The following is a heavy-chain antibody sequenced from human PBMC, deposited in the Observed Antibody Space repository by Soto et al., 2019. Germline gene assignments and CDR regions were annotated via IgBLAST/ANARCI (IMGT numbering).Heavy chain of an antibody. Sequence: ASVKVSCKASGGTFSSYAISWVRQAPGQGLEWMGWISAYNGNTNYAQKLQGRVTMTRDTSTSTAYMELSRLRSDDTAVYYCARGARITIFGAVIITWFDPWGQGTLVTVSS. J-gene: IGHJ5*02. D-gene: IGHD3-3*01. CDR3: ARGARITIFGAVIITWFDP. CDR1: GGTFSSYA. CDR2: ISAYNGNT. V-gene: IGHV1-18*01.